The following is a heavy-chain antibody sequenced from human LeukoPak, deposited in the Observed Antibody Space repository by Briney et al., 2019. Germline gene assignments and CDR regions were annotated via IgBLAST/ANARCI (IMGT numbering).Heavy chain of an antibody. V-gene: IGHV3-23*01. J-gene: IGHJ4*02. Sequence: PGGSLRLSCAAPGFTFSSYAMGWVRQAPGKGLEWVSCISGGDGSTYYADSVKGRFTISRDNSKSTLYLQMSSLGADDTAVYYCAKGTGYYGSGSSYWGQGTLVTVSS. CDR1: GFTFSSYA. D-gene: IGHD3-10*01. CDR3: AKGTGYYGSGSSY. CDR2: ISGGDGST.